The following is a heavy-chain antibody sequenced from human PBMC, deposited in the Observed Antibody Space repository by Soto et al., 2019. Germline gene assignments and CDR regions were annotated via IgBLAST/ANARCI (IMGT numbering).Heavy chain of an antibody. CDR1: GFALTASK. CDR2: ISGSGKAT. J-gene: IGHJ6*02. D-gene: IGHD4-4*01. CDR3: ARVHLVVGSAFYSAMDV. Sequence: GGSLRLSCAASGFALTASKMNWVRQAPGKGLEWVAYISGSGKATFYRHSVKGRFAISRDSAGTSLFLRMDSVKAEDTAVYHCARVHLVVGSAFYSAMDVWGPGTAVTVSS. V-gene: IGHV3-48*03.